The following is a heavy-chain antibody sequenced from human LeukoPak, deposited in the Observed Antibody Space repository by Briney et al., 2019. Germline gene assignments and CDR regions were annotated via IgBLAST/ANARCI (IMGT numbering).Heavy chain of an antibody. J-gene: IGHJ4*02. CDR3: ARDLYDDYILASFRYFDY. V-gene: IGHV1-18*01. CDR1: GYTFTSYG. CDR2: ISVYNGNT. Sequence: ASVKLSCKASGYTFTSYGISWVPQAPGQGLQWMGWISVYNGNTIYAQKIPGTVIMTPDTSTSTASMELWSLRSDSAAVYYCARDLYDDYILASFRYFDYWGQGTMVTVSS. D-gene: IGHD3-16*02.